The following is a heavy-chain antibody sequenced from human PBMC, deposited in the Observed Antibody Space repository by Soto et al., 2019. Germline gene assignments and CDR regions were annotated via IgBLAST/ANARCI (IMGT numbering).Heavy chain of an antibody. CDR1: GFDFSGSE. CDR3: EKVAPFILGSPF. D-gene: IGHD2-15*01. V-gene: IGHV3-48*03. J-gene: IGHJ4*02. Sequence: EVKLVESGGALVQPGGSLRLSCTASGFDFSGSEMNWFRQAAGKGLEWVAYITGSGGVTFHADSVKGRFSISRDNAKNSLFLDMSDLTADDTGVYYCEKVAPFILGSPFWGQGTLVTVYS. CDR2: ITGSGGVT.